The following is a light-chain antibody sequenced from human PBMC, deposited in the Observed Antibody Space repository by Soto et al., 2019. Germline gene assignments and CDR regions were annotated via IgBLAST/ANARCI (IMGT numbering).Light chain of an antibody. V-gene: IGKV3D-15*01. CDR1: QSFRGL. CDR3: QHYNSYSEA. CDR2: GAS. J-gene: IGKJ1*01. Sequence: EVVLTQSPVTLSLSPGEGATLSCRASQSFRGLLAWYQQKPGQAPRLLIYGASSRATGIPDRFSGSGSGTEFTLTISSLQPDDFATYYCQHYNSYSEAFGQGTKVDIK.